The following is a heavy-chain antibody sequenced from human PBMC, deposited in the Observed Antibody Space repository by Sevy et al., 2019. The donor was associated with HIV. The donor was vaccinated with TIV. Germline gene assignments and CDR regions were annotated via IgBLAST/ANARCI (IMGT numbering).Heavy chain of an antibody. CDR2: ISYDGSNK. D-gene: IGHD1-26*01. Sequence: GGSLRLSCAASGFTFSSYAMHWVRQAPGKGLEWVAVISYDGSNKYYADSVKGRFTISRDNSKNTLYLQMNSLRAEDTAVYYGANDGPKVGQDYYYYYYMDDWGKGTTVTVSS. V-gene: IGHV3-30-3*02. J-gene: IGHJ6*03. CDR3: ANDGPKVGQDYYYYYYMDD. CDR1: GFTFSSYA.